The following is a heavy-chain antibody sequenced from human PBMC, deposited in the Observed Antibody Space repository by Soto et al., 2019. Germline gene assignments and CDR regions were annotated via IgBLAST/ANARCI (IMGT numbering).Heavy chain of an antibody. CDR1: GYTFTSYG. J-gene: IGHJ5*02. V-gene: IGHV1-18*01. CDR2: ISAYNGNT. CDR3: ARDYYDSSGYSNWFDP. Sequence: QVQLVQSGAEVKKPGSSGKVSCKSSGYTFTSYGISWVRQAPGQGLEWMGWISAYNGNTNYAQKLQGRVTMTTDTSTSTAYMELRSLRSDDTAVYYCARDYYDSSGYSNWFDPWGQGTLVTVSS. D-gene: IGHD3-22*01.